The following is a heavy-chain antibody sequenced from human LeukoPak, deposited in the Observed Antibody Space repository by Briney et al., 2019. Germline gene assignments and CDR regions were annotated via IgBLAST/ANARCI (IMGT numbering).Heavy chain of an antibody. V-gene: IGHV3-7*01. D-gene: IGHD1-26*01. CDR1: GFTFSSYW. CDR3: ARAAGPYSGSYAFLDY. Sequence: GSLRLSCAASGFTFSSYWMSWVRQAPGKGLEWVANIKQDGSEKHYVDFVKGRFTISRDNAKNSLYLQMNSLRAEDTAVYYCARAAGPYSGSYAFLDYWGQGALVTVSS. J-gene: IGHJ4*02. CDR2: IKQDGSEK.